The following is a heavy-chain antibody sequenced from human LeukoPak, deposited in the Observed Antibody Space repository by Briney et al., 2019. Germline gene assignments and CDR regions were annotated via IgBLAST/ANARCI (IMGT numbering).Heavy chain of an antibody. V-gene: IGHV3-11*04. Sequence: SSSSGSTGYYADSVKGRFTISRDNAKNSLYLQINSLRAEDTAVYYCARDETPYYWGQGTLVTVSS. CDR2: SSSSGSTG. D-gene: IGHD4-23*01. CDR3: ARDETPYY. J-gene: IGHJ4*02.